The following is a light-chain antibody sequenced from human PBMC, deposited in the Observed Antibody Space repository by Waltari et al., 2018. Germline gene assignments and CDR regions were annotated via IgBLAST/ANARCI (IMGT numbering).Light chain of an antibody. CDR3: AAWDDSLSVSYV. CDR1: SSNIVNNY. V-gene: IGLV1-47*01. Sequence: QSVLTQPPSPSGTPGQRVSISCSGSSSNIVNNYVSCYQHLPGTAPKLLIYRNNQRPPGVPDRFSGSKSGTSASLAISGLRPEDEATYYCAAWDDSLSVSYVFGTGTKVTVL. J-gene: IGLJ1*01. CDR2: RNN.